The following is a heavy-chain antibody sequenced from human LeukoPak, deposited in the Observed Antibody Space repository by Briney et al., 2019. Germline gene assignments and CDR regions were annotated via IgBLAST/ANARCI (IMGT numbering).Heavy chain of an antibody. Sequence: ASVKVSCKASGYTFTSYFIHWVRQAPGQGLDWMGIINPSGGSTSYAQKFQGRVTMTWDTSTSTVYMGLSSLRSEDTAVYYCARWWDDGSGYSYYYGMDVWGQGTTVTVSS. J-gene: IGHJ6*02. CDR3: ARWWDDGSGYSYYYGMDV. CDR1: GYTFTSYF. D-gene: IGHD3-22*01. CDR2: INPSGGST. V-gene: IGHV1-46*01.